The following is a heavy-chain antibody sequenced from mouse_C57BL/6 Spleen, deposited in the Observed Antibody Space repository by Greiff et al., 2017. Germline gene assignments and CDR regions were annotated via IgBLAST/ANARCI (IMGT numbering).Heavy chain of an antibody. CDR3: TRTTVVEELAY. V-gene: IGHV6-6*01. CDR1: GFTFSDAW. D-gene: IGHD1-1*01. Sequence: EVQLVESGGGLVQPGGSMKLSCAASGFTFSDAWMDWVRQSPEKGLEWVAEIRNKANNHATYYAESVKGRFTISRDDSKSSVYLQMNSLRAEDTGIYYCTRTTVVEELAYWGQGTLVTVSA. J-gene: IGHJ3*01. CDR2: IRNKANNHAT.